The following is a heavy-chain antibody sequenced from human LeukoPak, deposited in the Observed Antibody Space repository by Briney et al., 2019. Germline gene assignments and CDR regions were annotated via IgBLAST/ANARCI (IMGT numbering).Heavy chain of an antibody. CDR3: ATVTRDCSRASCYNY. V-gene: IGHV1-8*01. Sequence: ASVKVSCKASGCTFTSYDINWVREATGQGLEWMGWMNPNSGHTGYAQKFQGRITMTRNTPISTAYMELSSLGSEDTAVYYCATVTRDCSRASCYNYWGQGTLVTVSS. D-gene: IGHD2-2*02. CDR2: MNPNSGHT. J-gene: IGHJ4*02. CDR1: GCTFTSYD.